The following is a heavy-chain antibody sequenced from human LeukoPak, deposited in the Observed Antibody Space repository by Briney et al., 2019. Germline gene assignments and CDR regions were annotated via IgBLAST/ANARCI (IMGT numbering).Heavy chain of an antibody. D-gene: IGHD1-26*01. CDR1: GGTFSSYS. CDR2: IIPILGLA. Sequence: GASVKVSCKSSGGTFSSYSISWVRQAPGQGLEWMGRIIPILGLANYAQKFQGSVTITADKSTSTAYMALSSLRSEDAAVYYCARLVGDADGVPDYYGMDVWGQGTTVTVSS. V-gene: IGHV1-69*02. CDR3: ARLVGDADGVPDYYGMDV. J-gene: IGHJ6*02.